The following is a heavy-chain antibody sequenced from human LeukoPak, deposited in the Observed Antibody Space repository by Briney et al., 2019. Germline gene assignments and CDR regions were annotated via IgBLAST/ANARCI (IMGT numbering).Heavy chain of an antibody. V-gene: IGHV3-53*01. CDR1: GFTFSSYW. CDR3: ARDRGSGGSGSYYPFDY. D-gene: IGHD3-10*01. J-gene: IGHJ4*02. CDR2: IYSGGNT. Sequence: PGGSLRLSCAASGFTFSSYWMSWVRQAPGKGLDWVSVIYSGGNTYYADSVKGRFTISRDNSRNTLYLQMNSLRAEDTAVYYCARDRGSGGSGSYYPFDYWGQGTLVTVSS.